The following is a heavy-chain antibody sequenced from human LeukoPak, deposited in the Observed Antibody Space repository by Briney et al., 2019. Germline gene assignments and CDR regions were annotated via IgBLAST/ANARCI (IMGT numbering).Heavy chain of an antibody. D-gene: IGHD2-21*02. CDR2: IWYDGSNK. Sequence: PGGSLRLSCAASGFTFSSYGKHWVRQAPGKGLEWVAVIWYDGSNKYYADSVKGRFTISRDNSKSTLYLQMNSLRAEDTAVYYCARGRRAYCGGDCRTEYYFDYWGQGTLVTVSS. J-gene: IGHJ4*02. CDR3: ARGRRAYCGGDCRTEYYFDY. V-gene: IGHV3-33*01. CDR1: GFTFSSYG.